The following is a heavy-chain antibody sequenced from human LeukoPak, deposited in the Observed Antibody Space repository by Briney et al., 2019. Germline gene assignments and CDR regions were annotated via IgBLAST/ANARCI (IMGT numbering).Heavy chain of an antibody. CDR1: GGSISSSSYY. V-gene: IGHV4-30-4*08. J-gene: IGHJ4*02. D-gene: IGHD2-15*01. CDR2: IFYSGST. Sequence: PSETLSLTCTVPGGSISSSSYYWGWIRQPPGKGLEWIGYIFYSGSTYYNPSLKSRVTISVDTSKNQFSLKLSSVTAADTAVYYCAREVDTYYFDYWGQGTLVTVSS. CDR3: AREVDTYYFDY.